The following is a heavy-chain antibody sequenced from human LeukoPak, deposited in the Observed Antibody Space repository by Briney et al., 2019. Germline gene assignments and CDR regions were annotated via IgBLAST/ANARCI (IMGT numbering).Heavy chain of an antibody. D-gene: IGHD3-10*01. CDR1: GGSFSGYY. V-gene: IGHV4-34*01. Sequence: SETLSLTCAVYGGSFSGYYWSWIRQPPGKGLEWIGEINHSGSTNYNPSLKSRVTISVDTSENQFSLKLSSVTAADTAVYYCARPSYYYGSGSYYKGRYYFDYWGQGTLVTVSS. CDR3: ARPSYYYGSGSYYKGRYYFDY. J-gene: IGHJ4*02. CDR2: INHSGST.